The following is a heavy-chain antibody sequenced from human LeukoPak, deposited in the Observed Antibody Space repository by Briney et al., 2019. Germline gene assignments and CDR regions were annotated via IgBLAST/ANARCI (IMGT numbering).Heavy chain of an antibody. CDR1: GGSISSYY. Sequence: LETLSLTCTVSGGSISSYYWSWIRQPPGKGLEWIGYIYTSGSTNYNPSLKSRVTISVDTSKNQFSLKLSSVTAADTAVYYCARRVRVGATPQYYFDYWGQGTLVTVSS. J-gene: IGHJ4*02. D-gene: IGHD1-26*01. CDR2: IYTSGST. V-gene: IGHV4-4*09. CDR3: ARRVRVGATPQYYFDY.